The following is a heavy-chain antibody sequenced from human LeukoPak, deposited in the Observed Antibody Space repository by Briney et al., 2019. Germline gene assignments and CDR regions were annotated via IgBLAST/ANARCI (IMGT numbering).Heavy chain of an antibody. V-gene: IGHV3-30*02. CDR2: IWYGGSHK. D-gene: IGHD4-23*01. CDR3: AGYGGNSESTGFDY. Sequence: GGSLRLSCAASGFTFSSYGMHWVRQAPGRGLEWVAVIWYGGSHKYYADSVKGRFTISRDNSKNTLYLQMNSLRAEDTAVYYCAGYGGNSESTGFDYWGQGTLVTVSS. J-gene: IGHJ4*02. CDR1: GFTFSSYG.